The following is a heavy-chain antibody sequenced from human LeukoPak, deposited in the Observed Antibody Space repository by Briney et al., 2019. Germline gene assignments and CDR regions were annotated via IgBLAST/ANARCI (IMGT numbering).Heavy chain of an antibody. V-gene: IGHV3-15*01. D-gene: IGHD3-22*01. CDR3: TTGQGYYYDGSGPIDY. J-gene: IGHJ4*02. CDR1: GFTFSSYE. CDR2: IKTKTEGGTT. Sequence: GGSLRLSCAASGFTFSSYEMNWVRQAPGKGLEWVGRIKTKTEGGTTDYAAPVKVRFTISRDDSKNTLYLQMNSLKTEDTAVYYCTTGQGYYYDGSGPIDYWGQGTLVTVSS.